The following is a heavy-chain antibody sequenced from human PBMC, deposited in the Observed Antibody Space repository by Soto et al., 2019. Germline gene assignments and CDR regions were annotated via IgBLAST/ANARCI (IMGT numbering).Heavy chain of an antibody. D-gene: IGHD3-10*01. CDR3: ARGSGSYDAFDI. CDR1: GFTFSSYA. Sequence: GGSLRLSCAASGFTFSSYAMSWVRQAPGKGLEWVSTISGDGSGTYYADSVKGRFTISRDNAKNTLYLQMNSLRAEDTAVYYCARGSGSYDAFDIWGQGTMVTVSS. V-gene: IGHV3-23*01. CDR2: ISGDGSGT. J-gene: IGHJ3*02.